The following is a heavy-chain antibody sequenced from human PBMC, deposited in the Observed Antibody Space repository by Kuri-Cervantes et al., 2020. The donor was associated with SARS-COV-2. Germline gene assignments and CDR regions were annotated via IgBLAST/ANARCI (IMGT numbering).Heavy chain of an antibody. V-gene: IGHV4-38-2*01. Sequence: GSLRLSCAVSRYSISSGYYWGWIRQPPGKGLEWIGYIYYSGSTNYNPSLKSRVTISVDTSKNQFSLKLSSVTAADTAVYYCARGAIAAAAFDYWGQGTLVTVSS. J-gene: IGHJ4*02. CDR2: IYYSGST. D-gene: IGHD6-13*01. CDR1: RYSISSGYY. CDR3: ARGAIAAAAFDY.